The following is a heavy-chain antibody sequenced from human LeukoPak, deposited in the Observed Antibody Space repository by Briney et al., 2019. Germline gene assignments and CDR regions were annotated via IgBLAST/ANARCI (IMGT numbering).Heavy chain of an antibody. CDR3: ARDRGVVVTAPAGWFDP. CDR2: IYHSGST. D-gene: IGHD2-21*02. CDR1: GYSIRSGYY. Sequence: PSETLSLTCTVSGYSIRSGYYWGWIRQLPGKGLEWIGGIYHSGSTYCKPSLKSRVTISVDTSKNRFSLELSSVTAADTAVYYCARDRGVVVTAPAGWFDPWGQGTLVTVSS. J-gene: IGHJ5*02. V-gene: IGHV4-38-2*02.